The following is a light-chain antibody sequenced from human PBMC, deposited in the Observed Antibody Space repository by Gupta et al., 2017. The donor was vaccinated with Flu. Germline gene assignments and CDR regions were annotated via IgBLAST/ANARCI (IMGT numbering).Light chain of an antibody. CDR2: GAS. V-gene: IGKV3-15*01. CDR1: HSVSSN. CDR3: QHYNNWPYS. Sequence: EIVMTQSPATLSVSPGERATLSCRASHSVSSNLAWYQQKPGQAPRLLIYGASTRATGIPARFSGSGSGTEFTLTISSLQSEDFAVYYCQHYNNWPYSFGQGTKLEIK. J-gene: IGKJ2*03.